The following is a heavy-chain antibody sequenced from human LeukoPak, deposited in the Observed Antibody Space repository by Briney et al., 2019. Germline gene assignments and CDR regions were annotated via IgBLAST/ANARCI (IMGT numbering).Heavy chain of an antibody. D-gene: IGHD6-19*01. CDR1: GYTFAGYY. V-gene: IGHV1-2*02. CDR2: INPNSGGT. CDR3: ARDGIAVAVLGY. J-gene: IGHJ4*02. Sequence: ASVKVSCKASGYTFAGYYMHWVRQAPGQGLEWMGWINPNSGGTNYAQKFQGRVTMTRDTSISTAYMELSRLRSDDTAVYYCARDGIAVAVLGYWGQGTLVTVSS.